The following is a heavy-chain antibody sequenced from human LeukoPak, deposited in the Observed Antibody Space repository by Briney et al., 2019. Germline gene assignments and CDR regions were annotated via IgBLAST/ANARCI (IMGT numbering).Heavy chain of an antibody. CDR2: IRADNGDT. CDR3: ARDWYCSGGSCSNCFDP. J-gene: IGHJ5*02. Sequence: ASVKVSCKASGYTFTTYGLSWVRQAPGQGLEWVGWIRADNGDTNYAQNLQGRVTMTTDTSTSTAYMELRSLISDDTAVYYCARDWYCSGGSCSNCFDPWGQGTLVTVSS. V-gene: IGHV1-18*01. CDR1: GYTFTTYG. D-gene: IGHD2-15*01.